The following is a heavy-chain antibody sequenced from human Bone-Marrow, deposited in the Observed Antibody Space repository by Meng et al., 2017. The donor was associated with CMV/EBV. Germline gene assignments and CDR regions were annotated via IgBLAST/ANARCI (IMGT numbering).Heavy chain of an antibody. CDR3: ASEDSWGY. J-gene: IGHJ4*02. Sequence: LRVSCVASGFTFRNYAMHWVRQAPGKGLEWVAVISYDGSKIYYADSVKGRFTISRDNSKNTLYLQMNSLGVEDTAVYYCASEDSWGYWGQGTLVTVSS. V-gene: IGHV3-30-3*01. CDR2: ISYDGSKI. CDR1: GFTFRNYA. D-gene: IGHD3-16*01.